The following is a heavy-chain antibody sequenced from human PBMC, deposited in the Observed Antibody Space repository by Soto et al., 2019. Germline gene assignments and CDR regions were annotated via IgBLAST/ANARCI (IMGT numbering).Heavy chain of an antibody. CDR2: IYYSGST. V-gene: IGHV4-59*08. Sequence: ETLSHTCTVSGGSSISYYWSWIRQPTGKGLEWIGYIYYSGSTNYNPSLKSRVTISVDTSKNQFSLKLSSVTAADTAVYYCARLENYCSSTSCSNWFDPWGQGTLVTVSS. CDR1: GGSSISYY. D-gene: IGHD2-2*01. J-gene: IGHJ5*02. CDR3: ARLENYCSSTSCSNWFDP.